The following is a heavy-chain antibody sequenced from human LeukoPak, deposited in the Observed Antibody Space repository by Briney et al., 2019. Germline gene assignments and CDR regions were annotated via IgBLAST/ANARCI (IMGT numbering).Heavy chain of an antibody. CDR1: GFTSSSYA. V-gene: IGHV3-23*01. J-gene: IGHJ4*02. CDR2: ISGSGGST. CDR3: AKGRTYDRSPTEDY. Sequence: PGGSLRLSCAASGFTSSSYAMSWVRQAPGKGLEWVSAISGSGGSTYYADSVKGRFTISRDNSKNTLYLQMNSLRAEDTAVYYCAKGRTYDRSPTEDYWGQGTLVTVSS. D-gene: IGHD3-3*01.